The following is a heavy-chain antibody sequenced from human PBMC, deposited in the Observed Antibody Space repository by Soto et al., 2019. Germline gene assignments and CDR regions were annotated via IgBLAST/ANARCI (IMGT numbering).Heavy chain of an antibody. CDR2: IIGSSGKI. CDR3: ARTWIRFGPNDY. Sequence: GGSLRLSCEAAGFAFNSYGINWVRQAPGKGLEWVSFIIGSSGKIYYGDSVRGRFTISRDNAKKSVYLQMNSLRVDDTARYYCARTWIRFGPNDYWCQGAPVTV. V-gene: IGHV3-21*01. J-gene: IGHJ4*02. D-gene: IGHD3-16*01. CDR1: GFAFNSYG.